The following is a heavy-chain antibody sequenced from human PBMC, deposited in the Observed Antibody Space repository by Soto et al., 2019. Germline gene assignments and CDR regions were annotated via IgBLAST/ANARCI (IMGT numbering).Heavy chain of an antibody. CDR3: ARVIAVAGYYDY. V-gene: IGHV1-69*13. Sequence: SVKVSSKASGGTFSSYAISWVRQAPGQGLEWMGGIIPIFGTANYAQKFQGRVTITADESTSTAYMELSSLRSEDTAVYYCARVIAVAGYYDYWGQGTLVTVSS. D-gene: IGHD6-19*01. CDR1: GGTFSSYA. J-gene: IGHJ4*02. CDR2: IIPIFGTA.